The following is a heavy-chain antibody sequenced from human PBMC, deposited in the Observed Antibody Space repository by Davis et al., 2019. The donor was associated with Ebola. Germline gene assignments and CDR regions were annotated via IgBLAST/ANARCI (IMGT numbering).Heavy chain of an antibody. CDR2: IYYSGST. V-gene: IGHV4-61*01. D-gene: IGHD3-22*01. CDR1: GDSISSRIYY. J-gene: IGHJ3*02. CDR3: ARDQYYYDSSGYHRGAFDI. Sequence: SETLSLTCSVSGDSISSRIYYWSWIRQPPGKGLEWIGYIYYSGSTNYNPSLKSRVTISVDTSKNQFSLKLSSVTAADTAVYYCARDQYYYDSSGYHRGAFDIWGQGTMVTVSS.